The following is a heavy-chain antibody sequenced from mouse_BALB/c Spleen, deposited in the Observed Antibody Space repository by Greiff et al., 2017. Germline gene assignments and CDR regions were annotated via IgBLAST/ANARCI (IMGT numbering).Heavy chain of an antibody. J-gene: IGHJ3*01. CDR1: GFSLTSYG. Sequence: VMLVESGPGLVQPSQSLSITCTVSGFSLTSYGVHWVRQSPGKGLEWLGVIWSGGSTDYNAAFISRLSISKDNSKSQVFFKMNSLQANDTAIYYCASAYYRVSFFAYWGQGTLVTVSA. CDR2: IWSGGST. CDR3: ASAYYRVSFFAY. D-gene: IGHD2-10*01. V-gene: IGHV2-2*02.